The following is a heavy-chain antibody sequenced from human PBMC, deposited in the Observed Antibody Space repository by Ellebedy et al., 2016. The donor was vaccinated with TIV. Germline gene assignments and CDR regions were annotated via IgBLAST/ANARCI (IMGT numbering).Heavy chain of an antibody. CDR1: GYTFTSYA. V-gene: IGHV1-3*01. Sequence: AASVKVSCKASGYTFTSYAMHWVRQAPGQRLEWRGWINAGNGNTKYSQKFQGRVTITRDQSASTAYMELSSLRSEDTAVYYCARSAHDTYYYDRSGLDAFDIWGQGTMVTVSS. J-gene: IGHJ3*02. D-gene: IGHD3-22*01. CDR2: INAGNGNT. CDR3: ARSAHDTYYYDRSGLDAFDI.